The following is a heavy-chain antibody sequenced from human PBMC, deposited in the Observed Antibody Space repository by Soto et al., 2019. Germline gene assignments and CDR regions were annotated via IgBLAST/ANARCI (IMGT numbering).Heavy chain of an antibody. V-gene: IGHV1-46*01. J-gene: IGHJ4*02. CDR2: IYLSGGNT. CDR3: AKEGAE. CDR1: GYNFINNY. Sequence: QVQLVQSGAEVKNPGASVKISCTASGYNFINNYIYWVRQAPGQGLEYMGLIYLSGGNTKYAQKFQDRVSMTRDPSTNTAYLELTSRRFDDTAMYYCAKEGAEWGQGTLVTVSS.